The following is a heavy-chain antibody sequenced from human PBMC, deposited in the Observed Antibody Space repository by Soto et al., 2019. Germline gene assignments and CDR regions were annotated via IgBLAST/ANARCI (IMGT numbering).Heavy chain of an antibody. Sequence: PGGSLRLSCAASGFTFSSYWMHWVRQAPGKGLVWVSRINSDGSSTSYADSVKGRFTISRDTSKNQFSLKLSSVTAADTAVYYCARVPDYWGQGTLVTVSS. CDR2: INSDGSST. V-gene: IGHV3-74*01. J-gene: IGHJ4*02. CDR1: GFTFSSYW. CDR3: ARVPDY.